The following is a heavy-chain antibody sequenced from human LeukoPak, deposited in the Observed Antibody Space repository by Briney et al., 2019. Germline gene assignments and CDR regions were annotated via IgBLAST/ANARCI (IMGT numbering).Heavy chain of an antibody. D-gene: IGHD3-22*01. CDR1: GGSVSSGSYY. CDR3: ARDYYDSSGYYYSAS. V-gene: IGHV4-61*01. J-gene: IGHJ4*02. CDR2: IYYSGST. Sequence: PSETLFLTCTVSGGSVSSGSYYWSWIRQPPGKGLEWIGYIYYSGSTNYNPSLKSRVTISVDTSKDQFSLKLSSVTAADTAVYYCARDYYDSSGYYYSASWGQGTLVTVSS.